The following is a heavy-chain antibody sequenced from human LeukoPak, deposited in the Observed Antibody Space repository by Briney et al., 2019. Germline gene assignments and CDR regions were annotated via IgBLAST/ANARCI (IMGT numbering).Heavy chain of an antibody. CDR2: ISAYNGNT. CDR3: ARILRIAAAGLFDY. Sequence: ASVKVSCKASGYTFTSYGISWVRQAPGQGLEWMGWISAYNGNTNYAQKLQGRVTMTTDTSTSTAYMELRSLKSDDTAIIFCARILRIAAAGLFDYWGQGTLVTVSS. V-gene: IGHV1-18*01. D-gene: IGHD6-13*01. CDR1: GYTFTSYG. J-gene: IGHJ4*02.